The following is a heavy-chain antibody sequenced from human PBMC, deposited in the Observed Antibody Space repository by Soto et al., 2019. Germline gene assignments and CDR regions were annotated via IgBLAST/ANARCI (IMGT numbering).Heavy chain of an antibody. CDR1: GYTFTAYY. CDR3: AKENFKFAS. D-gene: IGHD1-7*01. Sequence: ASVKVSCKTSGYTFTAYYLHWVRQAPGQGLEWMGWIDPNSGVTKYAQKFQGRVTMTRDTSISTTYMELSSLTSDDTAMYYCAKENFKFASWGQGTLVTVSA. J-gene: IGHJ4*02. CDR2: IDPNSGVT. V-gene: IGHV1-2*02.